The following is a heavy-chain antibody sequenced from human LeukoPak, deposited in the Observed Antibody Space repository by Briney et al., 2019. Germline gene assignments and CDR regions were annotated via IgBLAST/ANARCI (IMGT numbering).Heavy chain of an antibody. J-gene: IGHJ4*02. D-gene: IGHD6-19*01. V-gene: IGHV3-23*01. CDR2: FTYSCGNT. CDR3: AKGPHSSGWHYFDY. Sequence: GGSLRLSCAASGFTFSSYAMTWVRQAPGKGLEWVSTFTYSCGNTYYADSVRGRFTISRDNSKNTLYLQLNRLRAEDTALYYCAKGPHSSGWHYFDYWGQGTLVTVSS. CDR1: GFTFSSYA.